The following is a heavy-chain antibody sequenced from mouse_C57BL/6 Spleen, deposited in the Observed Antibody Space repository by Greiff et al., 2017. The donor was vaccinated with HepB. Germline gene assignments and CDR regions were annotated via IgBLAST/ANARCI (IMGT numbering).Heavy chain of an antibody. V-gene: IGHV1-72*01. CDR3: AYDSWFAY. CDR2: IDPNSGGT. D-gene: IGHD2-4*01. J-gene: IGHJ3*01. CDR1: GYTFTSYW. Sequence: QVQLQQPGAELVKPGASVKLSCKASGYTFTSYWMHWVKQRPGRGLESIGRIDPNSGGTKYNEKFKSKATLTVDKPSSTAYMQRSSLSSEDSAVYYCAYDSWFAYWGQGTLVTVSA.